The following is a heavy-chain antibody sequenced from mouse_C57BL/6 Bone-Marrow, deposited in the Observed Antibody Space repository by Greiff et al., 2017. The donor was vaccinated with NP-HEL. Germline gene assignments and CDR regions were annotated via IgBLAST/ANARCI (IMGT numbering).Heavy chain of an antibody. J-gene: IGHJ3*01. V-gene: IGHV14-4*01. CDR3: TKDPWDREFAY. CDR2: IDPENGDT. Sequence: EVQLQQSGAELVRPGASVKLSCTASGFNIKDDYMHWVKQRPEQGLEWIGWIDPENGDTEYASKFQGKATITADTSSNTAYLQLSSRTSEDTAVYYGTKDPWDREFAYWGQGTLVTVSA. D-gene: IGHD4-1*01. CDR1: GFNIKDDY.